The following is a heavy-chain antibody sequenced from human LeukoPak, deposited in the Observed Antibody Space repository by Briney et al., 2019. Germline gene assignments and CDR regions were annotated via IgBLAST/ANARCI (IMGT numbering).Heavy chain of an antibody. CDR1: GGSISRDY. Sequence: SETLSLTCTVSGGSISRDYWSWIRQPAGKGLEWIGRIYSSGSTNYTPSLKSRVTMSVDTSKNQFSLKVSSVTAADTAVYYCARVFSYGDHNDYWGQGTLVTVSS. J-gene: IGHJ4*02. CDR2: IYSSGST. CDR3: ARVFSYGDHNDY. V-gene: IGHV4-4*07. D-gene: IGHD4-17*01.